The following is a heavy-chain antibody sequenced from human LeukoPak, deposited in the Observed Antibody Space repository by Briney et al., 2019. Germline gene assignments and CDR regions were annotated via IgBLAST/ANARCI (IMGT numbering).Heavy chain of an antibody. CDR2: ISSSSSYI. CDR3: ARYGHSNYESYFDY. D-gene: IGHD4-11*01. CDR1: GFTFSSYN. V-gene: IGHV3-21*01. Sequence: PGGSLRLSCAASGFTFSSYNMNWVRQAPGKGLEWVSSISSSSSYIYYADSVKGRFTISRDNAKNSLYLQMNSLRAEDTAVYYCARYGHSNYESYFDYWGQGTLVTVSS. J-gene: IGHJ4*02.